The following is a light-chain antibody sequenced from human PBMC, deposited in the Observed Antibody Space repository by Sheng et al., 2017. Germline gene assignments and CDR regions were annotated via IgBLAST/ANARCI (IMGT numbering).Light chain of an antibody. CDR1: QSVSSSY. CDR2: DAS. V-gene: IGKV3D-20*02. J-gene: IGKJ3*01. Sequence: ELVLTQSPATLSLSPGERATLSCRASQSVSSSYLAWYQQKPGQAPRLLIFDASNRASGIPARFGGSGSGTEFTLTISSLQSEDFATYYCQESYTPSRTFGPGTKVDVK. CDR3: QESYTPSRT.